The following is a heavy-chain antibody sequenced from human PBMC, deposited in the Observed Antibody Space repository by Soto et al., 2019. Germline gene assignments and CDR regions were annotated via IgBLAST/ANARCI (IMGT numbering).Heavy chain of an antibody. CDR2: IYTDGSRT. J-gene: IGHJ6*02. V-gene: IGHV3-74*01. D-gene: IGHD4-4*01. Sequence: EVQLVESGGGLVQPGGSLRLSCEASGFTFSSYWMHWVRQAPGKGLVWVSRIYTDGSRTSYADSVRGRFTISRDNAKNTLYLQMNSLGAEDSAVYYCGRGLQGYYGNDVWGQGTTVTVTS. CDR3: GRGLQGYYGNDV. CDR1: GFTFSSYW.